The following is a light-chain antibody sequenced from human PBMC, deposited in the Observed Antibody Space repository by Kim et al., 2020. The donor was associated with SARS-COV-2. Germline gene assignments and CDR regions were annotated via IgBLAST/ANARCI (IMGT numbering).Light chain of an antibody. CDR3: KSRDNRDKVV. J-gene: IGLJ2*01. CDR1: SLRKYY. CDR2: GKD. V-gene: IGLV3-19*01. Sequence: SSELTQDPAVSVALGQTVRITCQGDSLRKYYATWYQQKPRQAPVLVVYGKDKRPSGVPDRISGSTSGNTASLTITGAQAADEADYYCKSRDNRDKVVFGGGTKVTVL.